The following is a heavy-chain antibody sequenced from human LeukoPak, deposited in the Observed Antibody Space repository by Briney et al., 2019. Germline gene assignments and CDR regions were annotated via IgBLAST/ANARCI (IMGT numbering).Heavy chain of an antibody. CDR3: ARVGFPYSSSWYFLDP. Sequence: GASVKVSCKASGYTFTSYAISWVRQAPGQGLEWMGGIIPIFGTANYAQKFQGRVTITADESTSTAYMELSSLRSEDTAVYHCARVGFPYSSSWYFLDPWGQGTLVTVSS. V-gene: IGHV1-69*13. CDR2: IIPIFGTA. CDR1: GYTFTSYA. D-gene: IGHD6-13*01. J-gene: IGHJ5*02.